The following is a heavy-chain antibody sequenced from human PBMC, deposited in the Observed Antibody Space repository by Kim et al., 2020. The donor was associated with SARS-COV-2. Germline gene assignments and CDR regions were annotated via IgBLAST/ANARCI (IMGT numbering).Heavy chain of an antibody. V-gene: IGHV3-48*02. Sequence: GGSLRLSCAASGFTFSSYSMNWVRQAPGKGLEWVSYISSSSSTIYYADSVKGRFTISRDNAKNSLYLQMNSLRDEDTAVYYCARDALLWFGELIFDYWGQGTLVTVSS. CDR1: GFTFSSYS. D-gene: IGHD3-10*01. CDR2: ISSSSSTI. J-gene: IGHJ4*02. CDR3: ARDALLWFGELIFDY.